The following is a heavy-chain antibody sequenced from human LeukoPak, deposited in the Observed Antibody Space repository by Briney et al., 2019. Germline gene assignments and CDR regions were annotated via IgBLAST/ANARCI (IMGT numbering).Heavy chain of an antibody. J-gene: IGHJ4*02. D-gene: IGHD5-12*01. Sequence: GGSLTLSCAASGFTFSSYGMLWVRQAPGKGLECVAFIRYGGSNKYYADYVKGRFTISRDNSKHTLYLQLYSLRADDTVVYCCAEGYRGYDFGRGPFDYWGQGTLVTVSS. CDR3: AEGYRGYDFGRGPFDY. CDR1: GFTFSSYG. CDR2: IRYGGSNK. V-gene: IGHV3-30*02.